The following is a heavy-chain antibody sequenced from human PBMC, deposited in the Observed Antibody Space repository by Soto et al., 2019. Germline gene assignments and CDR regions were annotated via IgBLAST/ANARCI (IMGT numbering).Heavy chain of an antibody. J-gene: IGHJ4*02. CDR1: GYTFSSYY. CDR2: INPSGGYT. D-gene: IGHD2-15*01. CDR3: ARSFEVVVVVAATYVY. Sequence: ASVKVSCKASGYTFSSYYMNWVRQAPGQGVEWMGIINPSGGYTTYAQKFLGRVTITTDESTSTVYMELSSLRSEDTAVYYCARSFEVVVVVAATYVYWGQGTLVTVSS. V-gene: IGHV1-46*01.